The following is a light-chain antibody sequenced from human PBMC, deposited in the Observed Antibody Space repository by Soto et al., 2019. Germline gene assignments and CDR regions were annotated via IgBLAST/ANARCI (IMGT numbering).Light chain of an antibody. CDR1: SSIIGADFD. Sequence: QSVLTQPPSVSGAPGQRVTISCTGSSSIIGADFDVHWYQHLPGTAPKLLISHNNNRPSGVPDRFSGSKSGTSASLAITGLQADDEAVYYCQFRDSSLSSSWVFGGGTKVTVL. CDR3: QFRDSSLSSSWV. V-gene: IGLV1-40*01. CDR2: HNN. J-gene: IGLJ3*02.